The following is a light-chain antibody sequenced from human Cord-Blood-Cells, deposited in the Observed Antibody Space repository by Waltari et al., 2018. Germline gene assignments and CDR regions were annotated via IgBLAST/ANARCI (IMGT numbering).Light chain of an antibody. Sequence: DLEMTQSPSSLSASVGDRVTIPCRASQRISSYLNWYQQKPGKAPKLLIYAASSLQSGVPSRFSGSGSGTDVTLTISSLQPEDFATYYCQQSYSTPTWTFGQGTKVEIK. CDR2: AAS. V-gene: IGKV1-39*01. CDR1: QRISSY. CDR3: QQSYSTPTWT. J-gene: IGKJ1*01.